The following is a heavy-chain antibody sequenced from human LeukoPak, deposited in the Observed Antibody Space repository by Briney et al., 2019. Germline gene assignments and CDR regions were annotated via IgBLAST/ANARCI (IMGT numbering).Heavy chain of an antibody. CDR2: ISYDGSNK. V-gene: IGHV3-30*04. Sequence: GGSLRLSCATSGFTFSSYAMNWVRQAPGKGLEWVAVISYDGSNKYYADSVKGRFTISRDNSKNTLYLQMNSLRAEDTAVYYCARDLRYGGSFDYWGQGTLVTVSS. D-gene: IGHD4-23*01. J-gene: IGHJ4*02. CDR1: GFTFSSYA. CDR3: ARDLRYGGSFDY.